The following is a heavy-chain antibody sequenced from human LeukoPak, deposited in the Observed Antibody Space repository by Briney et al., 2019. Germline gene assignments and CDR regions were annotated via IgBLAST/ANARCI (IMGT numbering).Heavy chain of an antibody. CDR2: IKHDGSEK. D-gene: IGHD5-18*01. V-gene: IGHV3-7*01. J-gene: IGHJ4*02. Sequence: SGGSPRLSCTASGFTFSSFWMSWVRQAPGKGLEWVANIKHDGSEKYYADSVSGRLTISRDNAKNSLFLQMNSVRAEDMAVYYCVKGGWIHILDYWDQGTLVTVSS. CDR3: VKGGWIHILDY. CDR1: GFTFSSFW.